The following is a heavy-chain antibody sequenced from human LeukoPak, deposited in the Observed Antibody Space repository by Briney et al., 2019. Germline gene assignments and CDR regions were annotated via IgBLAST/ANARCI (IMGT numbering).Heavy chain of an antibody. CDR3: ARGPRYSFY. CDR2: ISSSSSYI. J-gene: IGHJ4*02. Sequence: GGSLRLSCAASGFTFSSYSMNWVRQAPGKGLEWVSSISSSSSYIYYADSVKGRFTISRDQANNTLYLQMNTLRDEDTAVYYCARGPRYSFYWGQGTLVSVSS. CDR1: GFTFSSYS. V-gene: IGHV3-21*04. D-gene: IGHD6-13*01.